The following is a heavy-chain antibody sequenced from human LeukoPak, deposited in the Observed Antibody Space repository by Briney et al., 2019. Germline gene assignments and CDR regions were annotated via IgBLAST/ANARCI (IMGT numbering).Heavy chain of an antibody. CDR1: GYSISSGYY. CDR3: ARYSSSWSFGYYYYYMDV. CDR2: IYYSGST. V-gene: IGHV4-38-2*01. D-gene: IGHD6-13*01. J-gene: IGHJ6*03. Sequence: SETLSLTCAVSGYSISSGYYWGWIRQPPGKGLEWIGSIYYSGSTYYNPSLKSRVTISVDTSKNQFSLKLSSVTAADTAVYYCARYSSSWSFGYYYYYMDVWGKGTTVTVSS.